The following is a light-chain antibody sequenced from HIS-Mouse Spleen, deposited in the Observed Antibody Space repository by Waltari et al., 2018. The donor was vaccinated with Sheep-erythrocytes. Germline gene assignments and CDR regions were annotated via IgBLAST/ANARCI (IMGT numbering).Light chain of an antibody. CDR1: SSDVGGYNS. V-gene: IGLV2-11*01. CDR3: CSYAGSYTWV. CDR2: DVS. Sequence: QSALTQPRSVSGSPGQSVTISCTGTSSDVGGYNSFSWYQHPPGKAPKLMIYDVSKRPSGVPDRFSGSKSGNTASLTISGLQAEDEADYYCCSYAGSYTWVFGGGTKLTVL. J-gene: IGLJ3*02.